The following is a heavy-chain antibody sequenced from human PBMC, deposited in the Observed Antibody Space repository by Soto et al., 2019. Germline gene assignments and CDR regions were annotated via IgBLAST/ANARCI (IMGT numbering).Heavy chain of an antibody. CDR3: ASISNYREDY. J-gene: IGHJ4*02. CDR1: GFTFSSYT. Sequence: GGSLRLSCAASGFTFSSYTMNWVRQAPGRGLEWVSSISSSSSYIYYADSVKGRFTISRDNAQNSLYLQMNSLRADDTAVYYWASISNYREDYWGQGTLVTVSS. V-gene: IGHV3-21*01. CDR2: ISSSSSYI. D-gene: IGHD3-10*01.